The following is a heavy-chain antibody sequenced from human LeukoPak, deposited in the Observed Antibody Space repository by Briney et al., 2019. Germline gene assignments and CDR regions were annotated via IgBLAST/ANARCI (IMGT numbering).Heavy chain of an antibody. CDR3: ARDSRSRVCFDY. J-gene: IGHJ4*02. Sequence: ASVKVSCKASGYTFTGYYMHWVRQAPGQGLEWMGWINPYSGGTNYAQKLQGRVTMTTDTSTSTAYMELRSLRSDDTAVYYCARDSRSRVCFDYWGQGTLVTVSS. CDR2: INPYSGGT. CDR1: GYTFTGYY. V-gene: IGHV1-2*02.